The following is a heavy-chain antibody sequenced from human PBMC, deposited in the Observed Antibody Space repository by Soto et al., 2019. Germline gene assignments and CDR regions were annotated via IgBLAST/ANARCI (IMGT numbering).Heavy chain of an antibody. Sequence: GGSLRLSCAASGFTFSSYGMHWVRQAPGKGLEWVAVIWYDGSNKYYADSVKGRFTISRDNSKNTLYLQMNSLRAEDTAVYYCAREQQLAKDYYSMDVWGQGTTVTVSS. CDR2: IWYDGSNK. CDR3: AREQQLAKDYYSMDV. J-gene: IGHJ6*02. CDR1: GFTFSSYG. V-gene: IGHV3-33*01. D-gene: IGHD6-13*01.